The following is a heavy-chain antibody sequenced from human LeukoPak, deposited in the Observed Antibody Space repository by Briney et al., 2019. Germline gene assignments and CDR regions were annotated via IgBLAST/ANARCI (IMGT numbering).Heavy chain of an antibody. V-gene: IGHV3-33*01. D-gene: IGHD3-22*01. J-gene: IGHJ4*02. CDR2: IWYDGSNK. CDR3: ARGPYYDSSGYHY. CDR1: GLTFSSYG. Sequence: GGSLRLSCAASGLTFSSYGMHWVRQAPGKGLEWVAVIWYDGSNKYYADSVKGRFTISRDNSKNTLYLQMNSLRAEDTAVYYCARGPYYDSSGYHYWGQGTLVTVSS.